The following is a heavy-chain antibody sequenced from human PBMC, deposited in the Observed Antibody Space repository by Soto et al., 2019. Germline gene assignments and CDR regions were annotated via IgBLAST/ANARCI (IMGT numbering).Heavy chain of an antibody. CDR3: AKDQTEVTIFDY. CDR1: GFSFSSLA. CDR2: ISGRGVDT. J-gene: IGHJ4*02. D-gene: IGHD4-17*01. V-gene: IGHV3-23*01. Sequence: GGSLRLSCSASGFSFSSLAMSWVRQAPGKGLEWVSSISGRGVDTLYADSVKGRFTISRDNSRNTLYLQVNSLRAEDTAVYYCAKDQTEVTIFDYWGQGTLVTVYS.